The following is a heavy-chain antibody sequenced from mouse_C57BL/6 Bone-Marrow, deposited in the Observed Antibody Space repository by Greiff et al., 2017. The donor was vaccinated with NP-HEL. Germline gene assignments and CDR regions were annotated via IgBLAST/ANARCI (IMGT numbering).Heavy chain of an antibody. J-gene: IGHJ3*01. CDR1: GYTFTSYW. CDR2: IDPSDSYT. V-gene: IGHV1-50*01. CDR3: ARNWPPWFAY. D-gene: IGHD4-1*01. Sequence: QVQLQQSGAELVKPGASVKLSCKASGYTFTSYWMQWVKQRPGQGLEWIGEIDPSDSYTNYNQKFKGKATLTVDTSSSTAYMQLSSLTSEDSAVYYCARNWPPWFAYWGQGTLVTVSA.